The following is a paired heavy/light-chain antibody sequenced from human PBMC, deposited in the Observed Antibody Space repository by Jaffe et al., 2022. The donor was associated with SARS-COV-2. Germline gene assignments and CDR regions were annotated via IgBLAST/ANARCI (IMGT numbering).Light chain of an antibody. CDR3: MQALQSPWT. J-gene: IGKJ1*01. Sequence: DIVMTQSPLSLPVIPGEPASISCRSSQSLLHSNGFKYVDWYLQKPGQSPQLLIYLGSNRASGVPDRFSGSGSGTDFTLKISRVEAEDVGVYYCMQALQSPWTFGQGTKVEI. CDR2: LGS. CDR1: QSLLHSNGFKY. V-gene: IGKV2-28*01.
Heavy chain of an antibody. CDR2: IYHSGST. D-gene: IGHD2-2*01. V-gene: IGHV4-4*02. CDR3: ARVGDSTSWKYHFDS. CDR1: GGSIISDTW. Sequence: QVQLQESGPGLVKPSGTLSLTCAVSGGSIISDTWWTWIRQSPGKGLEWIGEIYHSGSTDYNPSLRSRVTISLDKSRNHFSLNLYSVTAADTAVYYCARVGDSTSWKYHFDSWGQGTLVTVSS. J-gene: IGHJ4*02.